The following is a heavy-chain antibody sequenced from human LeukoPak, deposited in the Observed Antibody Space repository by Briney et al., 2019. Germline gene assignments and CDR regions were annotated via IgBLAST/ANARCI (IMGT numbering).Heavy chain of an antibody. J-gene: IGHJ4*02. CDR2: IYYSGIT. V-gene: IGHV4-39*01. CDR3: AGILVVTATDYFQY. Sequence: TSETLSLTCTVSGGSISSSSYYWGWIRQPPGKGLEWIGSIYYSGITYYNPSLQSRVTISVDTSKNQFSLKLSSVTAADTAVYYCAGILVVTATDYFQYWGQGILVPVSS. D-gene: IGHD2-21*02. CDR1: GGSISSSSYY.